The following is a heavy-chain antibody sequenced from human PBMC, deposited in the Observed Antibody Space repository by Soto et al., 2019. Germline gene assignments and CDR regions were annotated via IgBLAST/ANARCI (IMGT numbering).Heavy chain of an antibody. J-gene: IGHJ5*02. CDR1: GDSVSSNSAA. V-gene: IGHV6-1*01. D-gene: IGHD6-13*01. CDR2: TYYRSKWYN. Sequence: SQTLSLTCAISGDSVSSNSAAWNWIRQSPSRGLEGPGRTYYRSKWYNDYAVSVKSRITINPDTSKNQFSLQLNSVTPEDTAVYYCARDRSSSWLQTKNWFDPWGQGTLVTVSS. CDR3: ARDRSSSWLQTKNWFDP.